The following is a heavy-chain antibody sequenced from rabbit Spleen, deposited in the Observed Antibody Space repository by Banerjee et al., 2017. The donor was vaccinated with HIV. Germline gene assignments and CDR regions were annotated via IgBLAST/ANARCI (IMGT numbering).Heavy chain of an antibody. CDR3: ARDLASVIGWNFNL. J-gene: IGHJ4*01. CDR2: INAITGKA. CDR1: GVSFSGDSY. Sequence: QSLEESGGDLVKPGASLTLTCKASGVSFSGDSYMRWVLQAPGKGLEWVVCINAITGKAVYASWAKGRFTFSKTSSTTVTLQMTSLTAADTATYFCARDLASVIGWNFNLLGPGSLVTVS. V-gene: IGHV1S40*01. D-gene: IGHD1-1*01.